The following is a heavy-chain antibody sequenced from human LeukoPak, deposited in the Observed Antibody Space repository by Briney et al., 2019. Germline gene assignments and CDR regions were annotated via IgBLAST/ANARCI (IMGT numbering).Heavy chain of an antibody. D-gene: IGHD6-6*01. CDR1: GYSINIGYY. J-gene: IGHJ4*02. CDR2: IYHSGST. Sequence: PSETLSLTCAASGYSINIGYYWGWIRQPPGKGLEWIGSIYHSGSTYYNPSLKSRVTISVDTSKNQFSLKLSSVTAADTAAYYCARLYSSSSDYFDYWGQGTLVTVSS. CDR3: ARLYSSSSDYFDY. V-gene: IGHV4-38-2*01.